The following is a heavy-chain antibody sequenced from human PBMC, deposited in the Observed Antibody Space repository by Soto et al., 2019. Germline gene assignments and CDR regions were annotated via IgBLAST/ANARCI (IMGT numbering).Heavy chain of an antibody. CDR2: ISYDGSNK. CDR3: ARDNADDFWKSYYGMDV. J-gene: IGHJ6*02. Sequence: PGGSLRLSCAASGFTFSSYAMHWVRQAPGKGLEWVAVISYDGSNKYYADSVKGRFTISRDNSKNTLYLQMNSLRAEDTAVYYCARDNADDFWKSYYGMDVWGQGTTVTVSS. D-gene: IGHD3-3*01. V-gene: IGHV3-30-3*01. CDR1: GFTFSSYA.